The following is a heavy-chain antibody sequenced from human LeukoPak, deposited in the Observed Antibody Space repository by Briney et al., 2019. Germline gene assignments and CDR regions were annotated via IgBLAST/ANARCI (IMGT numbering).Heavy chain of an antibody. D-gene: IGHD6-6*01. V-gene: IGHV4-4*09. CDR3: ARRWRSLAARPYYYYYMDV. J-gene: IGHJ6*03. Sequence: SETLSLTCTVSGGSISSYYWSWIRQPPGKGLEWIGYIYTSGSTNYNPSLKSRVTISVDTSKNQFSLKLSPVAAADTAVYYCARRWRSLAARPYYYYYMDVWGKGTTVTVSS. CDR1: GGSISSYY. CDR2: IYTSGST.